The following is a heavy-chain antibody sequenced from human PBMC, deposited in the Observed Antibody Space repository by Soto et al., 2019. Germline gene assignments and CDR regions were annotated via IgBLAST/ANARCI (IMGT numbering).Heavy chain of an antibody. J-gene: IGHJ4*02. CDR2: ISGSGGST. CDR3: AKDLQPITMIVVVYNPTDY. V-gene: IGHV3-23*01. D-gene: IGHD3-22*01. CDR1: GLTFSSYA. Sequence: PGGSLRLSCAASGLTFSSYAMSWVRQAPGKGLEWVSAISGSGGSTYYADSVKGRFTISRDNSKNTLYLQMNSLRAEDTAVYYCAKDLQPITMIVVVYNPTDYWGQGTLVTVSS.